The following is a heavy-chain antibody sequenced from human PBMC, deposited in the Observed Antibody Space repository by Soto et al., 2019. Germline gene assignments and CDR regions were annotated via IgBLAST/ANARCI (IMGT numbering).Heavy chain of an antibody. CDR1: EFTFSSYS. J-gene: IGHJ6*02. CDR2: VNDGGDIT. V-gene: IGHV3-23*01. Sequence: EVQLLESGGGLVQPGGSLRLSCAASEFTFSSYSMIWVRQAPGKGLEWVSGVNDGGDITYYAESVKGRFTISRDNFKNTLYLQMNSLRAEDTAVFYCARGHFGVTMDVWGQGTTVTVSS. D-gene: IGHD3-3*01. CDR3: ARGHFGVTMDV.